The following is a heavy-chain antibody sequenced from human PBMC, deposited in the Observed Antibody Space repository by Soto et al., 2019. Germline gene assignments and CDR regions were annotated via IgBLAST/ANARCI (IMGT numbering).Heavy chain of an antibody. D-gene: IGHD3-22*01. J-gene: IGHJ4*02. CDR3: ARDVYYDSSGYVPPAFDY. CDR2: INPSGGST. Sequence: ASVKVSCKASGYTFTSYYMHWVRQAPGQGLEWMGIINPSGGSTSYAQKFQGRVTMTRDTSTSTVYMELSSLRSEDTAVYYCARDVYYDSSGYVPPAFDYWGQGTLVPVSS. V-gene: IGHV1-46*01. CDR1: GYTFTSYY.